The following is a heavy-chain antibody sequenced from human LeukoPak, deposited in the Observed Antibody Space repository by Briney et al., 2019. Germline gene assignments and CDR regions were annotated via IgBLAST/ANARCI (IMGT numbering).Heavy chain of an antibody. J-gene: IGHJ4*02. CDR3: ARGLVVSPGSYYSY. Sequence: GGSLRLSCAASGFTFITYWMHWVRQAPGKGLVWVSRINSDGSSTSYADSVKGRFTISRDNAKNTLYLQMNSLRAEDTAVYYCARGLVVSPGSYYSYWGQGTLVTVSS. CDR2: INSDGSST. D-gene: IGHD3-10*01. CDR1: GFTFITYW. V-gene: IGHV3-74*01.